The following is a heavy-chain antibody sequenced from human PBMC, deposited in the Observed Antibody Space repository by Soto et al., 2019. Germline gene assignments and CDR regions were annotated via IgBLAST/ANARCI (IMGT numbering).Heavy chain of an antibody. J-gene: IGHJ4*02. CDR3: ARSLLRYCSGGSCYVNY. D-gene: IGHD2-15*01. Sequence: QVQLVQSGAEVKKPGASVKVSCKASGYTFTGYYMHWVRQAPGQGLEWMGWINPNSGGTNYAQKFQGRVTMTRDTSISTAYMELSRLISDDTAVYDCARSLLRYCSGGSCYVNYWGQGTLVTVSS. CDR2: INPNSGGT. V-gene: IGHV1-2*02. CDR1: GYTFTGYY.